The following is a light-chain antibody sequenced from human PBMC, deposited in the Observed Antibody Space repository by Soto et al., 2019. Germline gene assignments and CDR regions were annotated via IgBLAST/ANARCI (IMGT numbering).Light chain of an antibody. Sequence: DIHINESPASLAASVGDRVTITCRASQSVSDWLAWYQRKPGKVPKLLIYKASNLESGVPSRFSGSGSGTEFTLTISSLQPDDFATYYCQQYNSYSTFGGGTKVDIK. CDR1: QSVSDW. CDR2: KAS. CDR3: QQYNSYST. V-gene: IGKV1-5*03. J-gene: IGKJ4*01.